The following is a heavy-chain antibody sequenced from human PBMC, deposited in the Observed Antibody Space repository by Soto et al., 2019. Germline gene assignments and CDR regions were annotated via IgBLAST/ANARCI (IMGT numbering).Heavy chain of an antibody. CDR3: ARRAGYCSSTSCSTTLYYYGMDV. CDR2: IYPGDSDT. CDR1: GYIFTNYW. J-gene: IGHJ6*02. Sequence: GESLKISCKGSGYIFTNYWIGWVRQMPGKGLEWMGIIYPGDSDTRYSPSFQGQVTISADKSISTAYLQWSSLKASDTAMYYWARRAGYCSSTSCSTTLYYYGMDVWGQGTTVTVSS. V-gene: IGHV5-51*01. D-gene: IGHD2-2*01.